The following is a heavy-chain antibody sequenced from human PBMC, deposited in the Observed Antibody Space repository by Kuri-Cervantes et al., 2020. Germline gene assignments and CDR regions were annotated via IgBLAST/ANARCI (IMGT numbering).Heavy chain of an antibody. J-gene: IGHJ4*02. D-gene: IGHD3-22*01. CDR2: ISKNSGNM. CDR3: AKDSGSSGYFAESDY. Sequence: SLKISCAASGFTFDDYAMHWVRQAPEKGLEWVSGISKNSGNMGYADSVKGRFTISRDNAKNYLYLQMNSLTADDTALYYCAKDSGSSGYFAESDYWGQGTLVTVSS. CDR1: GFTFDDYA. V-gene: IGHV3-9*01.